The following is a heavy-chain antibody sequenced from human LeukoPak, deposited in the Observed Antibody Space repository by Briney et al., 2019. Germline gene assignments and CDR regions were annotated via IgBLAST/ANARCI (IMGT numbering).Heavy chain of an antibody. D-gene: IGHD3-10*01. V-gene: IGHV4-28*01. Sequence: SETLSLTCAVSGCSIRNSHWWGWIRQPPGKGLEWIGYIYYSGSTYYNPSLKSRVTMSVDTSKNQFSLKLSSVTAVATAVYYCARTSYNSGSYYDYWGQGTLVTVSS. J-gene: IGHJ4*02. CDR3: ARTSYNSGSYYDY. CDR1: GCSIRNSHW. CDR2: IYYSGST.